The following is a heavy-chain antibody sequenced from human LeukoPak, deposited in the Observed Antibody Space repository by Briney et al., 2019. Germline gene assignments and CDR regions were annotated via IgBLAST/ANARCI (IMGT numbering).Heavy chain of an antibody. CDR1: GFTFSSYA. V-gene: IGHV3-23*01. J-gene: IGHJ4*02. CDR3: ARDLSNNWKLDY. CDR2: ISGSGGNT. D-gene: IGHD1-1*01. Sequence: GGSLRLSCAASGFTFSSYAMSWVRQAPGKGLEWASGISGSGGNTYYADSVKGRFTISRDNSKNTLYLQMNSLRAEDTAVYYCARDLSNNWKLDYWGQGTLVTVSS.